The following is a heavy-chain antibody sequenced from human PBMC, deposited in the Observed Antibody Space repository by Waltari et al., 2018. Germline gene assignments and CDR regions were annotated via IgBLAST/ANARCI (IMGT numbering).Heavy chain of an antibody. Sequence: EVLLVESGGGSVQPGGSLSLSCVACGFPSSNDWVGWGGQPRGKGLEWVADINHDGSEKYYVDSVKGRFTISRDNARKSLDLQMSSLTAEDTALYYCAKDDMRSGTYDAFDIWGQGTMVTVSS. V-gene: IGHV3-7*01. CDR1: GFPSSNDW. D-gene: IGHD1-26*01. J-gene: IGHJ3*02. CDR3: AKDDMRSGTYDAFDI. CDR2: INHDGSEK.